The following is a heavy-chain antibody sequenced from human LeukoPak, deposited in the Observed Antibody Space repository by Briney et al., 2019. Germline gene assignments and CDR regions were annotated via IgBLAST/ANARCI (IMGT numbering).Heavy chain of an antibody. J-gene: IGHJ4*02. CDR1: GFTVSSNY. Sequence: GGSLRLSCAASGFTVSSNYMSWVRQAPGKGLEWVSVIYSGGRTYYTDPVKGRFTISRDNSKNALYLQMNSLRAEDTAVYYCAINFRSAYYVFDFWGQGILVTVSS. D-gene: IGHD3-3*01. V-gene: IGHV3-53*01. CDR3: AINFRSAYYVFDF. CDR2: IYSGGRT.